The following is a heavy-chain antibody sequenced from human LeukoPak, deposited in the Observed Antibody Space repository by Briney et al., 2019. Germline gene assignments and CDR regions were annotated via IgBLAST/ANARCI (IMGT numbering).Heavy chain of an antibody. CDR1: GGSISTSNYY. J-gene: IGHJ6*03. CDR3: ARAISRAGSYYGSGSLNWDCYYMDV. Sequence: SETLSLTCTVSGGSISTSNYYWGWIRQPPGKGLEWIGNIFYSGSTYYSPSLRSRVTISLDTSRNQFSLKLNSVTAADTAVYYCARAISRAGSYYGSGSLNWDCYYMDVWGKGTTVTISS. D-gene: IGHD3-10*01. V-gene: IGHV4-39*07. CDR2: IFYSGST.